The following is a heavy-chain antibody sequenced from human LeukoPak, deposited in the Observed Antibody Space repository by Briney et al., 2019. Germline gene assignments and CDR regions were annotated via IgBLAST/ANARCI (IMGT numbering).Heavy chain of an antibody. CDR1: GFTFRSYW. Sequence: GGSLRLSCAAAGFTFRSYWMHWVRQAPGKGLLWVSRINYDGSSTNYADSVKGRFTISRDNAENTVYLQMNSLRGEDTAVFYCAREGYGGSFDYWGQGTLVIVSS. J-gene: IGHJ4*02. D-gene: IGHD1-26*01. CDR3: AREGYGGSFDY. CDR2: INYDGSST. V-gene: IGHV3-74*01.